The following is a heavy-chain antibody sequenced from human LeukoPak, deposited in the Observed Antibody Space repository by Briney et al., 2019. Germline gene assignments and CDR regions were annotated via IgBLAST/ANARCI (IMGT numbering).Heavy chain of an antibody. V-gene: IGHV3-23*01. J-gene: IGHJ3*02. CDR2: ISNSGGST. Sequence: GGSLRLSCAASGFTFSSYAMSWVPQAPGKGLEWVSAISNSGGSTYYADSVRGRFTISRDNSKNTLYLQMNSLRAEDTAVYYCAKGGLYAFDIWGQGTMVTVSS. CDR3: AKGGLYAFDI. D-gene: IGHD6-19*01. CDR1: GFTFSSYA.